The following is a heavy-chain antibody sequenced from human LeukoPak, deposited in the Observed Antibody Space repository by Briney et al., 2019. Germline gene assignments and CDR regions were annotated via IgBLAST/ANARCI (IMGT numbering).Heavy chain of an antibody. Sequence: PSETLSLTCTVSGGSISSGSYYWSWIRQPAGKGLEWIGRIYTSGSTNYNPSLKSRVTISVDTSKNQFSLKLSSVTAADTAVYYCARVAADYYGSGRYYNLGYYFDYWGQGTLVTVSS. D-gene: IGHD3-10*01. CDR2: IYTSGST. J-gene: IGHJ4*02. V-gene: IGHV4-61*02. CDR1: GGSISSGSYY. CDR3: ARVAADYYGSGRYYNLGYYFDY.